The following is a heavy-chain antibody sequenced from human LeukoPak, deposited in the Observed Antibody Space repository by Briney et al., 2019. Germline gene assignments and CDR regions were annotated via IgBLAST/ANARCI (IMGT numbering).Heavy chain of an antibody. Sequence: ASVKVSCKVSGYTLTDLSMHWVRQAPGKGLEWMGGFDPEDGETIYAQKFQGRVTMTEDTSTGTAYMELSSLRSEDTAVYYCASWKYYDILTGYYPFDYWGQGTLVTVS. CDR3: ASWKYYDILTGYYPFDY. V-gene: IGHV1-24*01. J-gene: IGHJ4*02. CDR2: FDPEDGET. CDR1: GYTLTDLS. D-gene: IGHD3-9*01.